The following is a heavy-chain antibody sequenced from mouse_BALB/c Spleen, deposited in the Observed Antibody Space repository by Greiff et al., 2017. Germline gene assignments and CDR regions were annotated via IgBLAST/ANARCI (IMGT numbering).Heavy chain of an antibody. J-gene: IGHJ3*01. CDR1: GYTFTSYW. D-gene: IGHD2-4*01. CDR2: INPSTGYT. Sequence: QVQLQQSGAELAKPGASVKMSCKASGYTFTSYWMHWVKQRPGQGLEWIGYINPSTGYTEYNQKFKDKATLTADKSSSTAYMQLSSLTSEDSAVYYGAREGIYCDYDGFAYWGQGTLVTVSA. CDR3: AREGIYCDYDGFAY. V-gene: IGHV1-7*01.